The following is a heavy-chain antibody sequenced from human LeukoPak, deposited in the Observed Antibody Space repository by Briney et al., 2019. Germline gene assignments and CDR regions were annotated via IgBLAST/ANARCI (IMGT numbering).Heavy chain of an antibody. CDR3: VALYDS. J-gene: IGHJ4*02. CDR1: GFAISGNY. Sequence: GGSLRLSCAPSGFAISGNYMSWVRQAPGKGLEWVPIIYNDDTTYYADSVKGRFTISRDTSKNTLYLQMNGLRAEDTAVYYCVALYDSWGQGTLVTVSS. CDR2: IYNDDTT. V-gene: IGHV3-66*01. D-gene: IGHD2-15*01.